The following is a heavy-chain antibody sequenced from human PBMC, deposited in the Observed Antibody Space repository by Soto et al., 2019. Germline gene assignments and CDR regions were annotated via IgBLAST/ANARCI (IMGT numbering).Heavy chain of an antibody. Sequence: TETPSLTCAVYGGSFSGYYWSWIRQPPGKGLEWIGEINHSGSTNYNPSLKSRVTISVDTSKNQFSLKLSSVTAADTAVYYCARGLHKYYFNYWGQGTLVIVSS. D-gene: IGHD4-4*01. CDR1: GGSFSGYY. V-gene: IGHV4-34*01. J-gene: IGHJ4*02. CDR3: ARGLHKYYFNY. CDR2: INHSGST.